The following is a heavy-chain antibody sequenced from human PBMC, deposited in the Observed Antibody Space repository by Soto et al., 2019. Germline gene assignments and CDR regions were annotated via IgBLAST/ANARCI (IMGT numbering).Heavy chain of an antibody. CDR2: ISSSSSYI. Sequence: GGSLRLSCATSGFTFSSYSMNCVRHTPGKGLELVSSISSSSSYIYYADSVKGRFTISRDNAKNSLYLQMNSLRAEDTAVYYCASLTMVRGVKSYWGQGTLVTVSS. CDR3: ASLTMVRGVKSY. CDR1: GFTFSSYS. J-gene: IGHJ4*02. D-gene: IGHD3-10*01. V-gene: IGHV3-21*01.